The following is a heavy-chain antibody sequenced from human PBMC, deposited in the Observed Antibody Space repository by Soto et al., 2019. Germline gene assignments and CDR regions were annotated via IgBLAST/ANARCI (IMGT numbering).Heavy chain of an antibody. V-gene: IGHV4-59*01. D-gene: IGHD3-22*01. J-gene: IGHJ4*02. CDR1: GGSITTYY. Sequence: QVQLQESGPGLVKPSETLSLTCTVSGGSITTYYWSWIRQPPGKGLGWIGYMYYRWSTNYNPSLKRRVPISVDKSKNQFSLKLSSVTAADTAVYYCARDYDSSGYYYQYWGQGTLVTVSS. CDR2: MYYRWST. CDR3: ARDYDSSGYYYQY.